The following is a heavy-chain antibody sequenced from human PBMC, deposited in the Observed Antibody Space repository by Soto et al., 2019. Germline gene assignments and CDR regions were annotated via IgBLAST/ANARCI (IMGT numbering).Heavy chain of an antibody. V-gene: IGHV4-59*01. CDR3: ARELGYCSSTSCYRVFDY. CDR1: GGSISSYY. J-gene: IGHJ4*02. Sequence: PSETLSLTCTVSGGSISSYYWSWIRQPPGKGLEWIGYIYYSGSTNYNPSLKSRVTISVDTSKNQFSLKLSSVTAADTAVYYCARELGYCSSTSCYRVFDYWGQGTMVTV. CDR2: IYYSGST. D-gene: IGHD2-2*01.